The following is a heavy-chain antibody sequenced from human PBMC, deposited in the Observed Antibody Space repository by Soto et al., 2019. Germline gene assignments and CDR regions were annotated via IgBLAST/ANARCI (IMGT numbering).Heavy chain of an antibody. CDR2: ISWDGGIT. J-gene: IGHJ4*02. V-gene: IGHV3-43*01. CDR1: GFSFNAYT. D-gene: IGHD3-9*01. Sequence: GCLRLSCAASGFSFNAYTVHWVRQAPGKGLEWVSLISWDGGITYYGDSVKGRFTVSRDNSDNSLYLQMTSLRSDDTAFYYCAKDSYDILTGQKRYFDSWGQGTLVTVSS. CDR3: AKDSYDILTGQKRYFDS.